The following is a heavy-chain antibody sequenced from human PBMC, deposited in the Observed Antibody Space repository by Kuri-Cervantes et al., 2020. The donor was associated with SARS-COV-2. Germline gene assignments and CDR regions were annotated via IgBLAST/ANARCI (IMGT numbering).Heavy chain of an antibody. CDR3: ARGSGSTFDAFDI. D-gene: IGHD6-13*01. CDR2: IDWDDDR. Sequence: SGPTLVKPTQTLTLTCTFSGFSLSTSGMRVSWIRQPPGKALEWLARIDWDDDRFYSTSLKTRLTISKDTSKNQVVLTMTNMDPVDTATYHCARGSGSTFDAFDIWGQGTMVTVSS. V-gene: IGHV2-70*04. CDR1: GFSLSTSGMR. J-gene: IGHJ3*02.